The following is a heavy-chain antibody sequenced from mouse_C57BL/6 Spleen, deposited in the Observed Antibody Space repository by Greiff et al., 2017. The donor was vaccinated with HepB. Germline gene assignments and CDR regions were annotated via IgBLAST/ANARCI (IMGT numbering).Heavy chain of an antibody. CDR2: IWSDGST. CDR1: GFSLTSYG. D-gene: IGHD1-1*01. CDR3: DRSLRVYWDFDV. V-gene: IGHV2-6*03. J-gene: IGHJ1*03. Sequence: QVQLQQSGPGLVAPSQSLSITCTVSGFSLTSYGVHWVRQPPGKGLEWLVVIWSDGSTTYNSALKSRLSISKDNSKSQVFLKKNSLQTDDTAMYYCDRSLRVYWDFDVWGTGTTVTVSS.